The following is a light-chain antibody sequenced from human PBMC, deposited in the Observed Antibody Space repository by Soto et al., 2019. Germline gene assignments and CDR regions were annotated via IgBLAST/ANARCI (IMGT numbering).Light chain of an antibody. CDR3: QQYGSSPMA. V-gene: IGKV3-20*01. CDR2: GAS. CDR1: QSVSSSY. J-gene: IGKJ4*01. Sequence: EIVLTQSPGTLSLSPGERATLSCRASQSVSSSYLAWYQQQPGQAPRLLIYGASSRATGIPDRFSGSGSGTDFTLTISRLEPEDFAVYDCQQYGSSPMAFGGGTKVEI.